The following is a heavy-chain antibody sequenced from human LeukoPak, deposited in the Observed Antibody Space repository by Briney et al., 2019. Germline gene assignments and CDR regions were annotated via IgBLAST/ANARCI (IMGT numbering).Heavy chain of an antibody. CDR2: INHSGST. V-gene: IGHV4-34*01. CDR1: GGSFSGYY. Sequence: SETLSLTCAVYGGSFSGYYWSWIRQPPGKGLEWIGEINHSGSTNYNPSLKSRVTISVDTSKNQFSLKLSSVTAADTAVYYCARKLAAPYYYYYMDVWGKGTTVTVSS. CDR3: ARKLAAPYYYYYMDV. J-gene: IGHJ6*03. D-gene: IGHD3-3*02.